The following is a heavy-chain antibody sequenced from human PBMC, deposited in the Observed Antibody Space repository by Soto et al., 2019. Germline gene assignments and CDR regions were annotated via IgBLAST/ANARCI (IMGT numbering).Heavy chain of an antibody. D-gene: IGHD5-12*01. CDR1: GGSISSYY. CDR3: ARLSDDIVATIVAFDI. Sequence: QVQLQESGPGLVKPSETLSLTCTVSGGSISSYYWSWIRQPPGKGLEWIGYIYYSGSTNYNPSLRSRVTISVDTSKHQFSLKLSSVTAADTAVYYCARLSDDIVATIVAFDIWGQGTMVTVSS. J-gene: IGHJ3*02. CDR2: IYYSGST. V-gene: IGHV4-59*01.